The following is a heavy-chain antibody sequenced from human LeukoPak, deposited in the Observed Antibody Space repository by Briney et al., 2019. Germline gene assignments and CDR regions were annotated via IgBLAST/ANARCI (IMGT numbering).Heavy chain of an antibody. Sequence: GGSLRLSCEISGFTFRDYAMTWVRQAPGKGLEWVSFISGSGGTSYYADSVEGRFTISRDNSKNTLYLQMNNVRAEDTAIYYCAKREYDSSAYPMYPIDYWGQGTLVIVSA. CDR1: GFTFRDYA. D-gene: IGHD3-22*01. J-gene: IGHJ4*02. CDR3: AKREYDSSAYPMYPIDY. V-gene: IGHV3-23*01. CDR2: ISGSGGTS.